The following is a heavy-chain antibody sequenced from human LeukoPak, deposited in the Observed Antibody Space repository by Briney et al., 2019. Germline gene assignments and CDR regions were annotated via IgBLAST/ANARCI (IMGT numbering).Heavy chain of an antibody. CDR3: VRAPSFAGGP. V-gene: IGHV1-18*01. CDR1: GYTFTSYG. D-gene: IGHD3-16*01. J-gene: IGHJ4*02. Sequence: ASVKVSCKASGYTFTSYGISWVRQAPGQGLEWMGWISAYNGNTNYAQKLQGRVTITADKSTSTAYMELSSLRSEDTAVYYCVRAPSFAGGPWGQGTLVTVSS. CDR2: ISAYNGNT.